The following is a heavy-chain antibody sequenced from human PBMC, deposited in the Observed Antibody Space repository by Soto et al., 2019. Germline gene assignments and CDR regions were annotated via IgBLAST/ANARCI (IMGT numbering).Heavy chain of an antibody. D-gene: IGHD2-15*01. CDR2: MSYDGSNK. Sequence: RLSCAASGFTFSSYGMHWVRQAPGKGLEWVAVMSYDGSNKYYADSVKGRFTISRDNSKNTLYLQMNSLRAEDTAVYYCAKGGLLHYGMDVWGQGTTVTVSS. CDR1: GFTFSSYG. J-gene: IGHJ6*02. CDR3: AKGGLLHYGMDV. V-gene: IGHV3-30*18.